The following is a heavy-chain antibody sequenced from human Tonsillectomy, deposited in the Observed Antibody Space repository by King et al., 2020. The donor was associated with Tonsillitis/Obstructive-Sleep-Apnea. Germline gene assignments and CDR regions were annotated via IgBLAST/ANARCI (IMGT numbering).Heavy chain of an antibody. Sequence: QLQESGPGLVKPSETLSLTCTVSGGSITSSSNYWGWIRQPPGKGLEWIGSIYYTGSTYYNPSLKSRVTIAVDTSKNQFSLKLSSVTAADTAVYYCAGLPGEAYCSSTSCYTDAFDIWGQGTMVTVSS. D-gene: IGHD2-2*02. CDR3: AGLPGEAYCSSTSCYTDAFDI. V-gene: IGHV4-39*01. CDR2: IYYTGST. J-gene: IGHJ3*02. CDR1: GGSITSSSNY.